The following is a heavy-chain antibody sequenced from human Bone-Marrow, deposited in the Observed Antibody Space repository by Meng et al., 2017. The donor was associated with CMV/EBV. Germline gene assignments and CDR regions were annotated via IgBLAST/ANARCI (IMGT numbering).Heavy chain of an antibody. V-gene: IGHV6-1*01. CDR1: GDSVSRKSAA. CDR3: ARGGYTSVWS. Sequence: ISGDSVSRKSAAWNWIRQSPSRGLEWLGRTYYRSKWNNDYAASVKSRITIIPDTSKNEFSLQLNSVTPEDTAVYYCARGGYTSVWSWGQGTLVTVSS. CDR2: TYYRSKWNN. J-gene: IGHJ5*02. D-gene: IGHD6-19*01.